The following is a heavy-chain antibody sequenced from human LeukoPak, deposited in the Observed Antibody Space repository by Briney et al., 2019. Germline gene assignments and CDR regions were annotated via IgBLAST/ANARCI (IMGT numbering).Heavy chain of an antibody. CDR1: GFTFSSYG. CDR3: ARRAGGYSHPYDY. Sequence: PGGSLRLSCAASGFTFSSYGMHWVRQAPGKGLEWVTFIQYDGSNKYYADSVKGRFTISRDNSKNTVYLQMNSLRTEDTAVYYCARRAGGYSHPYDYWGQGILVTVSS. J-gene: IGHJ4*02. CDR2: IQYDGSNK. D-gene: IGHD4-23*01. V-gene: IGHV3-30*02.